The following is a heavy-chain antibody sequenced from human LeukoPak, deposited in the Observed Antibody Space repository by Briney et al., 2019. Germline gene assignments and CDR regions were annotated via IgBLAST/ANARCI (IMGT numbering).Heavy chain of an antibody. CDR1: GGSFSGYY. CDR2: INHSGST. D-gene: IGHD6-6*01. Sequence: SETLSLTCAVYGGSFSGYYGSWIRQPPGKGLEWIGEINHSGSTNYNPSLKSRVTISVDTSRNQFSLKLSSVTAADTAVYYCARARIAARRRTYYYYYMDVWGKGTTVTVSS. J-gene: IGHJ6*03. CDR3: ARARIAARRRTYYYYYMDV. V-gene: IGHV4-34*01.